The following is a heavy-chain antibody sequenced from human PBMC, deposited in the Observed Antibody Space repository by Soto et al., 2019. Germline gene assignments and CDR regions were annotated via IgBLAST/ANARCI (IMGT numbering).Heavy chain of an antibody. J-gene: IGHJ4*02. V-gene: IGHV3-21*01. D-gene: IGHD2-21*02. CDR3: TRDYRDTVVTPSTSNF. CDR2: ISSTGSYL. CDR1: GFTFSSYT. Sequence: EVELVESGGGLVKPGGSLRLSCAASGFTFSSYTMNWVRQTPGKGLEWVSSISSTGSYLYYGDSVRGRFTISRDNAKNSLFLQMNSLRAEDTALYYCTRDYRDTVVTPSTSNFWGQGTLVTVSS.